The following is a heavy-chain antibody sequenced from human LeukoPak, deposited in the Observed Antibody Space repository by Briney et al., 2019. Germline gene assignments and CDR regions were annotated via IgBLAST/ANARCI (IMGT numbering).Heavy chain of an antibody. D-gene: IGHD2-15*01. CDR1: GFTFRNHG. Sequence: GGSLRLSCAASGFTFRNHGMHWVRQAPGKGLEWVAVIWYDGSNQYYADTVKGRFTISRDNSKNMLYLQMASLRAEDTAVYYCARDIASVRMDVWGQGTTVTVSS. J-gene: IGHJ6*02. CDR3: ARDIASVRMDV. CDR2: IWYDGSNQ. V-gene: IGHV3-33*01.